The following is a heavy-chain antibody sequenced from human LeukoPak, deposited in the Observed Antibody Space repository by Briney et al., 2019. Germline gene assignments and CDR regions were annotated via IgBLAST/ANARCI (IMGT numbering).Heavy chain of an antibody. CDR3: ARAWGVWGSYRYPSDY. CDR1: GGSFSGYY. D-gene: IGHD3-16*02. V-gene: IGHV4-34*01. Sequence: SETLSLTCAVYGGSFSGYYWSWLRQPPGKGLEWIGEINHRGSTNYNPSLKSRVTISVDTSKNQFSLKLSSVTAADTAVYYCARAWGVWGSYRYPSDYWGQGTLVTVSS. J-gene: IGHJ4*02. CDR2: INHRGST.